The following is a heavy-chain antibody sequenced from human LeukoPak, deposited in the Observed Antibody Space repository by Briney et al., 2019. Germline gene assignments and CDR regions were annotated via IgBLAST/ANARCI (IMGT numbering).Heavy chain of an antibody. CDR2: ISSSSSYI. Sequence: PGGSLILSCAASGFTFSSYSMNWVRQAPGKGLEWVSSISSSSSYIYYADSVKGRFTISRDNAKNSLYLQMNSLRAEDTAVYYCARDSDTDGFGAFDIWGQGTMVTVSS. V-gene: IGHV3-21*01. J-gene: IGHJ3*02. D-gene: IGHD2-8*01. CDR3: ARDSDTDGFGAFDI. CDR1: GFTFSSYS.